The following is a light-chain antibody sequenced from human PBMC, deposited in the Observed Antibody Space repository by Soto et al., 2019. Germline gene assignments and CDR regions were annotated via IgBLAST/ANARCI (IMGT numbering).Light chain of an antibody. Sequence: QSALTQPPSASGSPGQSVTISCTGTSSDVGAYNSVSWYQQHPGQAPKLIIFEVTKRPSGVPDRFSGSKSGNTASLTVSGLQAEDEAGYYCSSYAGSNSVVFGGGTQLTVL. CDR1: SSDVGAYNS. CDR2: EVT. V-gene: IGLV2-8*01. J-gene: IGLJ2*01. CDR3: SSYAGSNSVV.